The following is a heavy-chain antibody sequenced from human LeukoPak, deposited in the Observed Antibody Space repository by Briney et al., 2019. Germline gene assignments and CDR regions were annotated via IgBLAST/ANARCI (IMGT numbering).Heavy chain of an antibody. Sequence: GGSLRLSCAASGFLFSSYDMSWVRQAPGKGLEWVSGISGSAGSTYYADSVKGRFTISRDNSKSTLYLQMNSLRAEDTAVYYCAKDYGLPYYWGQGTLVTVSS. CDR2: ISGSAGST. J-gene: IGHJ4*02. V-gene: IGHV3-23*01. CDR1: GFLFSSYD. D-gene: IGHD3-3*01. CDR3: AKDYGLPYY.